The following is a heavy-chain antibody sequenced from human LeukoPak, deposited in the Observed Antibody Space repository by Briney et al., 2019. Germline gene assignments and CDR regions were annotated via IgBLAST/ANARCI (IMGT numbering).Heavy chain of an antibody. D-gene: IGHD3-3*01. J-gene: IGHJ6*03. Sequence: SETLSLTCTVSGGSISSYYWSWIRQPAGKGLEWIGRIYTSGSTNYNPSLKSRVTMSVDTSKNQFSLKLSPVTAADTAVYYCARDGPTYDFWSGYYNYYYYMDVWGKGTTVTVSS. CDR3: ARDGPTYDFWSGYYNYYYYMDV. CDR1: GGSISSYY. CDR2: IYTSGST. V-gene: IGHV4-4*07.